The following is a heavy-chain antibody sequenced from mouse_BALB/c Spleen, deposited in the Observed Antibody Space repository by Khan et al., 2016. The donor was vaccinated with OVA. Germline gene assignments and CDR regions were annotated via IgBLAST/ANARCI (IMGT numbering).Heavy chain of an antibody. CDR3: ARDFGSRLAY. CDR2: IYPGNDDA. J-gene: IGHJ3*01. CDR1: GYTFSSSW. V-gene: IGHV1-80*01. Sequence: QVQLQQSGAELVRPGSSVKISCKASGYTFSSSWMNWVKQRPGQGLEWIGQIYPGNDDADYNGKFKGKATLTADKSSRTAYMQLTSLTSEDSAVYVCARDFGSRLAYWGQGTLVTVSA. D-gene: IGHD1-1*01.